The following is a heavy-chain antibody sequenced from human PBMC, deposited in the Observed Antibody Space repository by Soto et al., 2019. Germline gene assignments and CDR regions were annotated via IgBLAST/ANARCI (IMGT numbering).Heavy chain of an antibody. CDR2: IYYGVST. CDR3: AKNWNWGSLVH. J-gene: IGHJ4*02. D-gene: IGHD7-27*01. CDR1: GDSISTDY. Sequence: SETLSLTCTVSGDSISTDYWSWIRQSPGKGLEWIGFIYYGVSTNYNPSLKSRVTISVDTPKNQFSLKLSSVTAADTAVYYCAKNWNWGSLVHWGQGTLVTVSS. V-gene: IGHV4-59*08.